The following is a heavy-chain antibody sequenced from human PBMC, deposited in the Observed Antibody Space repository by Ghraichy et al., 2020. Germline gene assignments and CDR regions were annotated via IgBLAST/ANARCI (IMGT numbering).Heavy chain of an antibody. CDR3: AAILGYCSSTSCNDAFDI. CDR2: IYYSGST. D-gene: IGHD2-2*01. J-gene: IGHJ3*02. V-gene: IGHV4-61*01. CDR1: GGSVSSGSYY. Sequence: SQTLSLTCTVSGGSVSSGSYYWSWIRQPPGKGLEWIGYIYYSGSTKNNPSLKSRVTISVDTSKNQFSLKLSSVTAADTAVYYCAAILGYCSSTSCNDAFDIWGQGTMVTVSS.